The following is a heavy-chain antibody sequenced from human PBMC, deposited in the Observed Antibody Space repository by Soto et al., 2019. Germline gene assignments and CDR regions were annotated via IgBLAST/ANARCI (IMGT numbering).Heavy chain of an antibody. CDR1: GGTFSSYA. J-gene: IGHJ4*02. CDR2: IIPIFGTA. D-gene: IGHD6-13*01. CDR3: ARGLSADGQQRFYYFDY. Sequence: RASVKVSCKASGGTFSSYAISWVRQAPGQGLELMRGIIPIFGTANYAQKFQGRVTITADESTSTAYMELSSLRSEDTDVYYCARGLSADGQQRFYYFDYWGQGTLVTVSS. V-gene: IGHV1-69*13.